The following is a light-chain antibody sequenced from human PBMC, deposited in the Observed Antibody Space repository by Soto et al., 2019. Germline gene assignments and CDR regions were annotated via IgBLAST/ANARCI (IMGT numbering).Light chain of an antibody. CDR2: AVS. CDR1: SSDVGGYNY. Sequence: QSALTQPASVSGSPGQSITISCTGTSSDVGGYNYVSWYQQHPGKAPKLMIYAVSNRPSGVSHRFSGSKSDNTASLTISGLQAEDEADYYCSSYTSSSTLVVFGGGTKVTVL. J-gene: IGLJ2*01. V-gene: IGLV2-14*01. CDR3: SSYTSSSTLVV.